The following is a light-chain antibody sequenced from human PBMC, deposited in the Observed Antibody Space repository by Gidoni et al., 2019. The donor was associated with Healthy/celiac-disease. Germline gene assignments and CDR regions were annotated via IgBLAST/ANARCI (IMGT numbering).Light chain of an antibody. J-gene: IGKJ1*01. CDR3: QQYSSYPWT. CDR1: QSVSSW. Sequence: DIQLPQSPSTLSASVGERVTITCRASQSVSSWLAWYQQKPGKAPKLLIYKASSLESGVPSRFGGSGSGTEFTLTISSLEPDDFATYYCQQYSSYPWTFGRGTKVEIK. CDR2: KAS. V-gene: IGKV1-5*03.